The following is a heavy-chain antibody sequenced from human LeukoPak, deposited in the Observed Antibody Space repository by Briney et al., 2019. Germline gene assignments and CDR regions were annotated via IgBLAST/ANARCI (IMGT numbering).Heavy chain of an antibody. CDR3: ASDTVDTALGIDY. Sequence: GGSLRLSCAASGFTVSSNSMSWVRQAPGKGLEWVSVTNSGGTTYYADSVKGRFTISRDNAKNTLYLQMNSLRAEDTAVYYCASDTVDTALGIDYWGQGTLVTVSS. D-gene: IGHD5-18*01. V-gene: IGHV3-53*01. J-gene: IGHJ4*02. CDR1: GFTVSSNS. CDR2: TNSGGTT.